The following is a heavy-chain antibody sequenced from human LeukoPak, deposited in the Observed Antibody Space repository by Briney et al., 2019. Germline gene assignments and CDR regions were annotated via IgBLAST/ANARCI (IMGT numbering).Heavy chain of an antibody. CDR1: GFTFDDYA. CDR3: AKDSCSGGSCYRGFGY. J-gene: IGHJ4*02. CDR2: ISWNSGSI. Sequence: GGSLRLSCAASGFTFDDYAMHWVRQAPGKGLEWVSGISWNSGSIGYADSVKGRFTISRDNAKNSLYLQMNSLRAEDTALYYCAKDSCSGGSCYRGFGYWGQGTLVTVSS. V-gene: IGHV3-9*01. D-gene: IGHD2-15*01.